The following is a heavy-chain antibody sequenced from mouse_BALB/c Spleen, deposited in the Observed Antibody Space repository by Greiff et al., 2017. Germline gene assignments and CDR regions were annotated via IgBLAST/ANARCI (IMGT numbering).Heavy chain of an antibody. J-gene: IGHJ4*01. Sequence: VQLQQSGPELVKPGASVKMSCKASGYTFTSYVMHWVKQKPGQGLEWIGYINPYNDGTKYNEKFKGKATLTSDKSSSTAYMELSSLTSEDSAVYYCARSGLLGAMDDWGQGTSVTVSS. V-gene: IGHV1-14*01. D-gene: IGHD2-10*01. CDR2: INPYNDGT. CDR1: GYTFTSYV. CDR3: ARSGLLGAMDD.